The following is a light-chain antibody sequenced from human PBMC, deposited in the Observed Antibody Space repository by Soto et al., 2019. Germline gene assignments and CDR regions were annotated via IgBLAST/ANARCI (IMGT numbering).Light chain of an antibody. V-gene: IGKV1-39*01. CDR1: QSINNY. J-gene: IGKJ4*01. Sequence: DVHLAQSPSSLSAAVGDRVTITCRARQSINNYLNWYQQKPGEAPRLLVYAASTLQDGVPSRFSGSGSGTDFTLTISRLQPEDFAVYYCQQSYSSWLTFGGGTKVEI. CDR3: QQSYSSWLT. CDR2: AAS.